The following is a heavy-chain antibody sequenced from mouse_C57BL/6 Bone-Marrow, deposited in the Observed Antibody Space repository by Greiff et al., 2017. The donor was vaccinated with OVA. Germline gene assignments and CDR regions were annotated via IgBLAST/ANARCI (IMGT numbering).Heavy chain of an antibody. J-gene: IGHJ2*01. V-gene: IGHV1-81*01. CDR3: ARFNDLYYFDY. D-gene: IGHD2-3*01. Sequence: VQRVESGAELARPGASVKLSCKASGYTFTSYGISWVKQRTGQGLEWIGEIYPRSGNTYYNEKFKGKATLTADKSSSTAYMELRSLTSEDSAVYFCARFNDLYYFDYWGQGTTLTVSS. CDR2: IYPRSGNT. CDR1: GYTFTSYG.